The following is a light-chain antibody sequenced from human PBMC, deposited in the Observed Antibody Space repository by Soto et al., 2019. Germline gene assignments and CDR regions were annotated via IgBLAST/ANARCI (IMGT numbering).Light chain of an antibody. J-gene: IGLJ3*02. CDR1: SSDVGGYNY. CDR3: SSYTSSSTYWV. V-gene: IGLV2-14*01. Sequence: QSALTQPASVSGSPGQSITISCTGTSSDVGGYNYVSWYQQHPGKAPKLMILDVSSRPSGVSNRFSGSKSGNTASLTISGLQAEDEAPYFCSSYTSSSTYWVFGGGTKVTVL. CDR2: DVS.